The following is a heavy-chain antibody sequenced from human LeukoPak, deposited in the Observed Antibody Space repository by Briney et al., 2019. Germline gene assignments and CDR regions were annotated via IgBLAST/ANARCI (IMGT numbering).Heavy chain of an antibody. CDR3: ARGIPAIEE. CDR2: VRHTAFS. CDR1: GESFSGYD. Sequence: KPSETLSLTCAVYGESFSGYDGTWIRQPPGKGLGWGGEVRHTAFSNYNPSLGGRATISVATSKNQFPLKLSPLIAADTAVYFCARGIPAIEEWGQGTLLPVSS. J-gene: IGHJ1*01. V-gene: IGHV4-34*01. D-gene: IGHD2-2*01.